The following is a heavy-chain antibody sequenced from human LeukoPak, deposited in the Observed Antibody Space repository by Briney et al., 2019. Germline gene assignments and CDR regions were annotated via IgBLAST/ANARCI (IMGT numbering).Heavy chain of an antibody. CDR3: ARSQWAVSGGYFDY. Sequence: GGSLRLSCAASGFTFSSYAMSWVRQAPGKGLEWVSSISSSSSYIYYADSVKGRFTISRDNAKNSLYLQMNSLRAEDTAVYYCARSQWAVSGGYFDYWGQGTLVTVSS. CDR1: GFTFSSYA. J-gene: IGHJ4*02. CDR2: ISSSSSYI. D-gene: IGHD1-26*01. V-gene: IGHV3-21*01.